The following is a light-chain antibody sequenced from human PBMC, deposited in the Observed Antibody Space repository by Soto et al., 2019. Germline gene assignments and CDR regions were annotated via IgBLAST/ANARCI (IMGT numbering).Light chain of an antibody. J-gene: IGKJ4*01. CDR2: DAS. CDR3: QQRYKWPLT. Sequence: EIVLAQSPGSLSLSPGERATLSCRASQRVSSNLVWYQQKPGQAPRLLIYDASNRATGIPARFSGSGSGTDFTLTINSLEPEDFAVYYCQQRYKWPLTFGGGTKVEIK. CDR1: QRVSSN. V-gene: IGKV3-11*01.